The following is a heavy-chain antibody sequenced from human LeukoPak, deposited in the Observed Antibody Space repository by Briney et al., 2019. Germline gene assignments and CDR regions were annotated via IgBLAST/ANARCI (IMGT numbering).Heavy chain of an antibody. CDR1: GYTFTGYY. CDR2: INPNSGGT. CDR3: ARGRLTKRGSYRYYFDY. V-gene: IGHV1-2*02. Sequence: ASVKVSCKASGYTFTGYYMHWVRQAPGQGLEWMGWINPNSGGTNYAQKFQGRVTMTRDTSISTAYMEPSRLRSDDTAVYYCARGRLTKRGSYRYYFDYWGQGTLVTVSS. D-gene: IGHD1-26*01. J-gene: IGHJ4*02.